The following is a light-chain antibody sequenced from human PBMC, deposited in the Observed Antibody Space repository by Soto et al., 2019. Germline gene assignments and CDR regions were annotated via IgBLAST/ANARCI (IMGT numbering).Light chain of an antibody. Sequence: DIQLTQSPSFLSASLGDRVTITCRASQDISGFLAWYQQKPGKAPKLLIYGASTLQSGVPSRFSGSGSGTEFTLTISSLQPEDFATYYCQQLDSYPRTFGQGTKVDIK. J-gene: IGKJ1*01. V-gene: IGKV1-9*01. CDR2: GAS. CDR1: QDISGF. CDR3: QQLDSYPRT.